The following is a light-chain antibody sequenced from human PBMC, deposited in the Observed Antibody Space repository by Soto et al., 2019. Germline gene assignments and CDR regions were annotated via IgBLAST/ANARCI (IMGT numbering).Light chain of an antibody. V-gene: IGKV3D-11*03. CDR3: QQYGSSPLT. CDR2: DAS. J-gene: IGKJ4*01. CDR1: ETVATN. Sequence: EVVMTQSPATLSVSPVERATLSCMASETVATNLAWYQQKPGQAPRLLIYDASNRATGIPARFSGSGSGTDFTLTISSLEPEDFAVYYCQQYGSSPLTFGGGTKVDIK.